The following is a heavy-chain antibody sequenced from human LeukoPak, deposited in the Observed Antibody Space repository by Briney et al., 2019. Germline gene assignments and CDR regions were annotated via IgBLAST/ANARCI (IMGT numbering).Heavy chain of an antibody. D-gene: IGHD2-15*01. J-gene: IGHJ1*01. CDR2: IYYSGST. CDR3: ATKSLAATLEH. Sequence: SETLSLTCTVSGGSISSGGYYWSWIRQPPGKGLEWIGYIYYSGSTYYNPSLKSRVTISVDTSKNQFSLELSSVTAADTVVYCCATKSLAATLEHWGQGTLLTVSS. CDR1: GGSISSGGYY. V-gene: IGHV4-31*03.